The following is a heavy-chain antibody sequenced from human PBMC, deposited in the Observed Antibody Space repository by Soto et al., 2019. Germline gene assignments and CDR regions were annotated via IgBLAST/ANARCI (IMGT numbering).Heavy chain of an antibody. J-gene: IGHJ3*02. D-gene: IGHD5-18*01. V-gene: IGHV4-30-4*01. CDR3: ARDLDTAMSRGAFDI. CDR1: GGSIHSGDYY. CDR2: IYYSGST. Sequence: SETLSLTCTVSGGSIHSGDYYWSWIRQPPGKGLEWIGYIYYSGSTYYNPSLQSRVTISLDTSKNQFSLRLTSVTAADTAVYYCARDLDTAMSRGAFDIWGQGTMVTVS.